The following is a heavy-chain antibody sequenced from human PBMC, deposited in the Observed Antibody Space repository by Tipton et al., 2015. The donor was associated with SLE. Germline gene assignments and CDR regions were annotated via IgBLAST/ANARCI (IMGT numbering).Heavy chain of an antibody. D-gene: IGHD3-9*01. CDR3: AKGLVPLTAYSPLDH. CDR1: AFTFTSFT. V-gene: IGHV3-23*01. CDR2: ISFSGGTT. J-gene: IGHJ4*02. Sequence: SLRLSCAASAFTFTSFTMTWVRQAPGKGLEWVSGISFSGGTTYYAESVKGRFIISRDNSKNTLHLQMNSLRAEDTAVYYCAKGLVPLTAYSPLDHWGQGTLATVSS.